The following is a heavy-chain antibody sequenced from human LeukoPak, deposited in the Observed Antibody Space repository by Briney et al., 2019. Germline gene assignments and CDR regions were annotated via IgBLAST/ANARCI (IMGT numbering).Heavy chain of an antibody. CDR3: ARWPIVPAATGCHYGMDV. CDR1: GGSISSSNW. J-gene: IGHJ6*02. V-gene: IGHV4-4*02. CDR2: IYHSGST. Sequence: SESLSLTCAVSGGSISSSNWWSWVRQPPGKGLEWIGEIYHSGSTNYNPSLKSRVTISVDKSKNQFSLKLSSVTAADTAVYYCARWPIVPAATGCHYGMDVWGQGTTVTVSS. D-gene: IGHD2-2*01.